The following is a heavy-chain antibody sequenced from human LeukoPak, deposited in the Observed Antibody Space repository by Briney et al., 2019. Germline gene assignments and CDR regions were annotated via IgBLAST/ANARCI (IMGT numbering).Heavy chain of an antibody. J-gene: IGHJ4*02. V-gene: IGHV3-7*01. D-gene: IGHD3-10*01. CDR1: GFTFSSSW. CDR3: ARVVPPLYYFDY. CDR2: IKQDGSEK. Sequence: PGGSLRLSCAASGFTFSSSWMSWVRQAPGKGLEWVAHIKQDGSEKYYVDSVKGRFTISRDNAKNSLYLQMNSLRAEDTAVYYCARVVPPLYYFDYWGQGTLVTVSS.